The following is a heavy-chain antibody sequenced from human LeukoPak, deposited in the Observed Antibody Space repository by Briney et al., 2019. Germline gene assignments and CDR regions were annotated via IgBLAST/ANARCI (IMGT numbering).Heavy chain of an antibody. CDR2: ISGSGGST. Sequence: GGSLRLSCVASGFTFRSYPMTWVRQAPGKGLEWVSAISGSGGSTYYADSVKGRFTISRDNSKNTLYLQMNSLRAEDTAVYYCAREPYPLYDFWSGYFDYWGQGTLVTVSS. V-gene: IGHV3-23*01. D-gene: IGHD3-3*01. J-gene: IGHJ4*02. CDR1: GFTFRSYP. CDR3: AREPYPLYDFWSGYFDY.